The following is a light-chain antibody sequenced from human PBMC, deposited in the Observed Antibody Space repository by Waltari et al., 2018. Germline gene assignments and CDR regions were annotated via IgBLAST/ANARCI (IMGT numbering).Light chain of an antibody. CDR3: QQSYSTPRSHS. CDR1: QNIGVY. V-gene: IGKV1-39*01. CDR2: AAS. J-gene: IGKJ4*01. Sequence: DIQMTQSPSSLSASVGDRVTITCRASQNIGVYLNWYQQKPGKAPQLLIYAASSLQSGVPSKFSGSGVGTLFTLTISSLQPEDFATYYCQQSYSTPRSHSFGGGTKVEIK.